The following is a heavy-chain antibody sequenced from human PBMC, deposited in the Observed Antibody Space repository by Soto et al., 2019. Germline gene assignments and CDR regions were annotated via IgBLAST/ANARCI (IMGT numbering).Heavy chain of an antibody. Sequence: PGGSLRLSCAASGFTFSSYGMHWVRQAPGKGLEWMAVIWYDGSNKYYADSVKGRFTISRDNSKNTLYLQMNSLRAEDTAVYYCAAPGLRSSGWYYWGQGTLVTVSS. J-gene: IGHJ4*02. CDR1: GFTFSSYG. CDR2: IWYDGSNK. D-gene: IGHD6-19*01. V-gene: IGHV3-33*01. CDR3: AAPGLRSSGWYY.